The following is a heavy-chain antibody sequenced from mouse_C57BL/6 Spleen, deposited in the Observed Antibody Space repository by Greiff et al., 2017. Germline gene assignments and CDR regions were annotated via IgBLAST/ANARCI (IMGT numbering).Heavy chain of an antibody. J-gene: IGHJ2*01. D-gene: IGHD2-3*01. Sequence: EVQLQQSGPVLVKPGASVKMSCKASGYTFTDYYMNWVKQSHGKSLEWIGVINPYNGGTSYNQKFKGKATLTVDKSSSTAYMELNSLTSEDSAVYYCAREARWLPSYYFDYWGQGTTLTVSS. CDR2: INPYNGGT. V-gene: IGHV1-19*01. CDR3: AREARWLPSYYFDY. CDR1: GYTFTDYY.